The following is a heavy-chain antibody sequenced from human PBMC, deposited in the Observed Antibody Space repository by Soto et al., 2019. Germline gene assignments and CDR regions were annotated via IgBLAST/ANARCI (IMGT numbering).Heavy chain of an antibody. CDR1: GFSVSRNY. D-gene: IGHD6-13*01. CDR2: IYAGGST. Sequence: EVQLVESGGGLIQPGGSLRLSCTAPGFSVSRNYMSWVRQAPGKGLEWVSVIYAGGSTSYADSVKGRFTVSRDSSNNTLFLQLNSLRVEDTAVYYCARGTWGISWPNFFAYWGPGVLVTVSS. CDR3: ARGTWGISWPNFFAY. V-gene: IGHV3-53*01. J-gene: IGHJ4*02.